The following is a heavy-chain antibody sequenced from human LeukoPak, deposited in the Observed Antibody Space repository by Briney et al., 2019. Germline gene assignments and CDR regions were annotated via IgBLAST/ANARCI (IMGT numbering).Heavy chain of an antibody. CDR2: ISGSGGNT. J-gene: IGHJ4*02. CDR1: GFXFSSYA. V-gene: IGHV3-23*01. D-gene: IGHD3-3*01. CDR3: AKPESYNFWSGYSY. Sequence: PGGSLRLSCAASGFXFSSYAINWVRQAPGKGLEWVSAISGSGGNTYYADSVKGRFTISRDNSKNTLYLQMNSLRAEDTAVYYCAKPESYNFWSGYSYWGQGTLVTVPS.